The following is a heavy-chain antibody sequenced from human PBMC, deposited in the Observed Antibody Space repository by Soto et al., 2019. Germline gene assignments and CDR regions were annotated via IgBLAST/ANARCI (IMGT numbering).Heavy chain of an antibody. CDR1: GFTVSSNY. J-gene: IGHJ1*01. V-gene: IGHV3-53*01. CDR3: GRGWVESGFPEYFQH. D-gene: IGHD3-22*01. CDR2: IYSGGST. Sequence: EVQLVESGGGLIQPGGSLRLSCAASGFTVSSNYMSWVRQAPGKGLEWVSVIYSGGSTYYADSVKGRFTISRDKSKNTVYFQMNSLRAEDTAVDYCGRGWVESGFPEYFQHLGQGTLVTVSS.